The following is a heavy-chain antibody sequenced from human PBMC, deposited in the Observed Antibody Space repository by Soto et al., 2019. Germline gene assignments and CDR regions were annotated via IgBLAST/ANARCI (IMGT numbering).Heavy chain of an antibody. CDR1: GFTFSSYG. V-gene: IGHV3-33*01. CDR3: ARDSDGCFDL. Sequence: QVQLVESGGGVVQPGRSLRLSCAASGFTFSSYGMHWVRQAPGKGLEWVAVIWYDGSNKYYADSVKGRFTISRDNSKNTPYLQMNGLRAEDTAVYYCARDSDGCFDLWGRGTLVTVSS. CDR2: IWYDGSNK. J-gene: IGHJ2*01. D-gene: IGHD6-19*01.